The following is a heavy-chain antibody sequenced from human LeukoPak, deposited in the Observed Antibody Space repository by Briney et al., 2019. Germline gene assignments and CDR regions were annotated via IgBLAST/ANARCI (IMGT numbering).Heavy chain of an antibody. CDR3: ARVLRDFWSGYYTDSLFDY. J-gene: IGHJ4*02. Sequence: SETLSLTCTVSGGSISSYYWSWIRQPPGKGLEWIGYIYYSGSTNHNPSLKSRVTISVDTSKNQFSLKLSSVTAADTAVYYCARVLRDFWSGYYTDSLFDYWGQGTLVTVSS. CDR2: IYYSGST. V-gene: IGHV4-59*01. CDR1: GGSISSYY. D-gene: IGHD3-3*01.